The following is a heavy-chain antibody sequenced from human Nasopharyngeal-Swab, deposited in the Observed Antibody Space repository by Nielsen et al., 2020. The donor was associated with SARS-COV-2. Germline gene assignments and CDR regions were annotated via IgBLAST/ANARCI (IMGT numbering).Heavy chain of an antibody. CDR2: INTNTGNP. CDR3: ARVFVSSWPYYYYYGMDV. D-gene: IGHD6-13*01. J-gene: IGHJ6*02. Sequence: WVRQAPGQGLEWMGWINTNTGNPTYAQGFTGRFVFSLDTSVSTAYLQISSLKAEDTAVYYCARVFVSSWPYYYYYGMDVWGQGTTVTVSS. V-gene: IGHV7-4-1*02.